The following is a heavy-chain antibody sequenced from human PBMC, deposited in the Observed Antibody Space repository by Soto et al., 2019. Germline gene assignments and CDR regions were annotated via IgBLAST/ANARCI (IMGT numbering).Heavy chain of an antibody. Sequence: QVQLQQWGAGLLKPSETLSLTCAVYGGSFSGYYWSWIRQPPGKGLEWIGEINHSGSTNYNPSLKSRVTSSVDTSKNQFSLKLSSVTAADTAVYYCARESNYDILTGYYIWFDPWGQGTLVTVSS. J-gene: IGHJ5*02. CDR3: ARESNYDILTGYYIWFDP. V-gene: IGHV4-34*01. CDR2: INHSGST. CDR1: GGSFSGYY. D-gene: IGHD3-9*01.